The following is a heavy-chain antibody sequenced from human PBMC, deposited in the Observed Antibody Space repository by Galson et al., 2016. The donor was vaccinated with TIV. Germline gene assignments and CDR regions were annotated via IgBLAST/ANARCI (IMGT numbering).Heavy chain of an antibody. CDR3: SRATPSVFGIIMTLDS. CDR2: TFYRSKWYN. D-gene: IGHD3-16*01. CDR1: GDSVSSNSAA. Sequence: CAISGDSVSSNSAAWNWLRQSPSRGLEWLGRTFYRSKWYNDYAPSVKSRITINPDTSQNQFSLQLNSVTPEDTAVYYCSRATPSVFGIIMTLDSWGQGTPVTVPS. J-gene: IGHJ4*02. V-gene: IGHV6-1*01.